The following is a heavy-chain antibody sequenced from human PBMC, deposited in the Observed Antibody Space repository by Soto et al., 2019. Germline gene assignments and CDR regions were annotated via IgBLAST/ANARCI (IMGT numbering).Heavy chain of an antibody. CDR3: ASCPYSSNWYGGNWFDP. V-gene: IGHV4-31*03. Sequence: QVQLQESGPGLVKPSQTLSLTCTVSGGSISSGGYYWSWIRQHPGKGLEWIGYIYYSGSTYYNPSLKSRVTTSVDTSKTQFSRRLSSVTAADTAVYYCASCPYSSNWYGGNWFDPWGQGTLVTVSS. CDR2: IYYSGST. J-gene: IGHJ5*02. CDR1: GGSISSGGYY. D-gene: IGHD6-13*01.